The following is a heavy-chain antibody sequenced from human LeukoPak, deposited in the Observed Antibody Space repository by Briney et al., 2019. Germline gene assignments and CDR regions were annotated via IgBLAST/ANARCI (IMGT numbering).Heavy chain of an antibody. CDR1: GXSFTSYC. V-gene: IGHV5-51*01. J-gene: IGHJ3*02. CDR2: IYPGDSDT. CDR3: ARQRATNGGDAFDI. Sequence: GESLKISFKGSGXSFTSYCIGWVRQMPGKGLEWMGIIYPGDSDTRYSPSFQGQVTISADKSISTAYLQWSSLKASDTAMYYCARQRATNGGDAFDIWGQGTMVTVSS. D-gene: IGHD2-8*01.